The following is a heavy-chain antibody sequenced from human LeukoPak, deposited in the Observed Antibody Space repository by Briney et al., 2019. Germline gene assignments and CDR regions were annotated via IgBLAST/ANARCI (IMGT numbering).Heavy chain of an antibody. V-gene: IGHV4-38-2*02. Sequence: ASETLSLTCTVSGYSISSGYYWGWIRQPPGKGLEWIGSIYHSGSTYYNPSLKSRVTISVDTSKNQFSLKLSSVTAADTAVYYCARASYSSGWYPGDFDYWGQGTLVTVSS. D-gene: IGHD6-19*01. CDR1: GYSISSGYY. CDR3: ARASYSSGWYPGDFDY. J-gene: IGHJ4*02. CDR2: IYHSGST.